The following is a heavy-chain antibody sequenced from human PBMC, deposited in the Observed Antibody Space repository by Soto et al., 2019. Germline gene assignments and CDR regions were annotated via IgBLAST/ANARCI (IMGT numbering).Heavy chain of an antibody. Sequence: QVQLVQSGAEVKKPGASVKVSCKASGYTFTSYYMHWVRQAPGQGLEWMGIINPSGGSTSYAQKCQGRVTMTRDTSTSTVYMELSSLRSEDTAVYYCARGPDCSSTSCNARLMGYYGMDVWGQGTTVTVSS. CDR2: INPSGGST. CDR1: GYTFTSYY. CDR3: ARGPDCSSTSCNARLMGYYGMDV. D-gene: IGHD2-2*01. J-gene: IGHJ6*02. V-gene: IGHV1-46*01.